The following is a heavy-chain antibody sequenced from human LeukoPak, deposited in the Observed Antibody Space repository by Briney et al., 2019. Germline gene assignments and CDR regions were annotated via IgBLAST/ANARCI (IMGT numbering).Heavy chain of an antibody. CDR3: AREAIQRGSYFDY. D-gene: IGHD2-2*01. V-gene: IGHV4-59*01. CDR2: IYYSGST. Sequence: SETLSLTCTVSGGSISSYYWSWIRQPPGKGLEWIGYIYYSGSTNYNPSLKNRVTISVDTSKNQFSLKLSSVTAADTAVYYCAREAIQRGSYFDYWGQGTLVTVSS. CDR1: GGSISSYY. J-gene: IGHJ4*02.